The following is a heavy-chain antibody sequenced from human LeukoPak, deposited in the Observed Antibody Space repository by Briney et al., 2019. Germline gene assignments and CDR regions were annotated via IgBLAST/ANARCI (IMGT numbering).Heavy chain of an antibody. CDR1: GFTFDDYG. Sequence: RPGGSLRLSCAASGFTFDDYGMSWVRQAPGKGLEWVSGINWNGGSTGYADSVKGRFTISRANAKNSLYLQMNSLRAEDTALYYCARDLGESWLAPGDYRGQGTLVTVSS. D-gene: IGHD3-16*01. V-gene: IGHV3-20*04. CDR3: ARDLGESWLAPGDY. CDR2: INWNGGST. J-gene: IGHJ4*02.